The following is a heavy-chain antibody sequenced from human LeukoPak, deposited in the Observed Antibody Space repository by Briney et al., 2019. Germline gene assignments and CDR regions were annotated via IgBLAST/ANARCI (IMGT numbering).Heavy chain of an antibody. V-gene: IGHV4-4*07. CDR2: IYTSGNT. CDR1: GGSISSYY. J-gene: IGHJ5*02. D-gene: IGHD2-8*02. CDR3: ARGGGSGVYRPWFDP. Sequence: PSETLSLTCTVSGGSISSYYWSWIRQPAGKGLEWIGRIYTSGNTNYNPSLKSRVIMSIDTSKNQFSLKLHSVTAADTAVYYCARGGGSGVYRPWFDPWGQGTLVTVSS.